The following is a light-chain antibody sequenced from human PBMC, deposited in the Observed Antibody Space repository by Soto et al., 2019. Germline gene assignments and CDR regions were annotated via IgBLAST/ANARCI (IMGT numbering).Light chain of an antibody. CDR3: HQYGSSRRS. CDR2: GAS. V-gene: IGKV3-20*01. CDR1: QTVRNNS. Sequence: EFVLTQSPCTLSLSPGERATLSCRASQTVRNNSLAWYQQKPGQAPRLLIYGASTRATGVPDRFSGSGSGTDFTLTISRLEPEDFAVYYCHQYGSSRRSFGQGTKVDIK. J-gene: IGKJ1*01.